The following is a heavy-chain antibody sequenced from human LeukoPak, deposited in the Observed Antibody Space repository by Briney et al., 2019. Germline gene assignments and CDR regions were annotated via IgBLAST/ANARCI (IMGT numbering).Heavy chain of an antibody. J-gene: IGHJ4*02. CDR1: GFTFSSYA. Sequence: GGSLRLSCAASGFTFSSYAMHWVRQAPGKGLEWVAVISYDGNNKYYADSVKGRFTISRDNSKNTLYLQMNSLRAEDTAVYYCARAATGLGVVGFDYWGQGTLVTVSS. CDR3: ARAATGLGVVGFDY. V-gene: IGHV3-30-3*01. CDR2: ISYDGNNK.